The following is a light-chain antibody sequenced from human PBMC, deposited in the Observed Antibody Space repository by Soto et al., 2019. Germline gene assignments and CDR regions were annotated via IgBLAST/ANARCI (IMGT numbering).Light chain of an antibody. CDR1: SSDVGGYNY. Sequence: QSALTQPASVSGSPGQSITISCTGTSSDVGGYNYVSWYQQHPGKAPKFMIYDVSNRPSGVSNRFSGSKSGNTASLTISGLQAEDEADYYCSSYSSSSTYVLFGGGTKLTVL. CDR2: DVS. CDR3: SSYSSSSTYVL. V-gene: IGLV2-14*01. J-gene: IGLJ2*01.